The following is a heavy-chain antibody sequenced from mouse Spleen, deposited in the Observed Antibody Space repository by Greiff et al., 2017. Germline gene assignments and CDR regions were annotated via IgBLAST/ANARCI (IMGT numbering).Heavy chain of an antibody. D-gene: IGHD2-5*01. Sequence: QVQLQQPGAELVKPGASVKLSCKASGYTFTSYWMQWVKQRPGQGLEWIGEIDPSDSYTNYNQKFKGKATLTVDTSSSTAYMQLSSLTSEDSAVYYCARGSNYETYWGQGTLVTVSA. CDR2: IDPSDSYT. V-gene: IGHV1-50*01. CDR3: ARGSNYETY. CDR1: GYTFTSYW. J-gene: IGHJ3*01.